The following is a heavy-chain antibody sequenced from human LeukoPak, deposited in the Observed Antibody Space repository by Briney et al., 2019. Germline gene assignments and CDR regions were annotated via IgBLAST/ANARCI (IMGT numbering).Heavy chain of an antibody. J-gene: IGHJ6*02. Sequence: GGSLRLSCAASGFTFSYYGMHWVRQAPGKGLEWVAVIWYDGGDKDYVESVKGRFTISRDNSKNTLYLQMNSLRAEDTAVYYCARPAGTYDYSYGMDVWGQGTTVTVSS. CDR3: ARPAGTYDYSYGMDV. CDR2: IWYDGGDK. D-gene: IGHD6-19*01. V-gene: IGHV3-33*01. CDR1: GFTFSYYG.